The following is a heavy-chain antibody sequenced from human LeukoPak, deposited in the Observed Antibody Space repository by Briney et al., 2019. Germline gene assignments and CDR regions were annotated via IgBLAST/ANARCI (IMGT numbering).Heavy chain of an antibody. Sequence: PGGSLRLSCAASGFTFSSYSMNWVRQAPGKGLEWVSSISSGSSYIYYADSVKGRFTISRDNAKNSLYLQMNSLRAEDTAVYYCARAAGTYGYNWFDPWGQGTLVTVSS. D-gene: IGHD1-1*01. CDR3: ARAAGTYGYNWFDP. V-gene: IGHV3-21*01. CDR2: ISSGSSYI. J-gene: IGHJ5*02. CDR1: GFTFSSYS.